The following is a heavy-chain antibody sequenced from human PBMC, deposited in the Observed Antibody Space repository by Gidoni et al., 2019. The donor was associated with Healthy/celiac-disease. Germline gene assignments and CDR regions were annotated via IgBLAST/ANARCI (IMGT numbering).Heavy chain of an antibody. CDR3: AVGEPYYYGSGSYYNYYYYYMDV. CDR2: ILPIFGTA. Sequence: QVQLVQSGAEVKKPGSSVKVSCKASGGTFSSYAISWVRQAPGQGLEWMGGILPIFGTANYAQKFQGRVTITADESTSTAYMELSSLRSEDTAVYYCAVGEPYYYGSGSYYNYYYYYMDVWGKGTTVTVSS. J-gene: IGHJ6*03. V-gene: IGHV1-69*01. CDR1: GGTFSSYA. D-gene: IGHD3-10*01.